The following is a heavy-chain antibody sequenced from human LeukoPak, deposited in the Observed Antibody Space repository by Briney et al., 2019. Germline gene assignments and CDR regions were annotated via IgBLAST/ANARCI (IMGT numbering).Heavy chain of an antibody. Sequence: ASVNVSYKASGYTFTVYYMHWVRQAPGQGLEWMGWIHPNSGGTNYTQKFQGRVTMTRDTSISTAYMELSRLRSDDTAVYYCAREGEMQDFDYWGQGTLVTVSS. V-gene: IGHV1-2*02. CDR3: AREGEMQDFDY. D-gene: IGHD3-10*01. CDR1: GYTFTVYY. CDR2: IHPNSGGT. J-gene: IGHJ4*02.